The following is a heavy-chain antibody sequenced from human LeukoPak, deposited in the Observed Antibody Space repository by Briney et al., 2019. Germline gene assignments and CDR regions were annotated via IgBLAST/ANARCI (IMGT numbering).Heavy chain of an antibody. CDR2: ISGSTGNT. D-gene: IGHD2-2*01. CDR3: ARVGRDCSSINCYWEDWFGL. J-gene: IGHJ5*02. Sequence: ASVKVTCKASGYRFTSYGITWMREAPGPGTEWMGWISGSTGNTHYAQNVQGRVTMTTDTATSTAYMELRSLGSDDTAVYYCARVGRDCSSINCYWEDWFGLWGQGTLVIVSS. V-gene: IGHV1-18*01. CDR1: GYRFTSYG.